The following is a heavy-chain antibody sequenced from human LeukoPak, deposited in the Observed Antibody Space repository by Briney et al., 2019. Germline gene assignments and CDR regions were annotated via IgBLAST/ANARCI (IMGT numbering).Heavy chain of an antibody. CDR2: IIPILGIA. V-gene: IGHV1-69*04. Sequence: SVKVSCKASGGTFSSYAISWVRQAPGQGLEGMGRIIPILGIANYAQKFQGRVTITADKSTSTAYMELSSLRSEDTAVYYCARAQSYGDPDTDWGQGTLVTVSS. CDR3: ARAQSYGDPDTD. J-gene: IGHJ4*02. CDR1: GGTFSSYA. D-gene: IGHD4-17*01.